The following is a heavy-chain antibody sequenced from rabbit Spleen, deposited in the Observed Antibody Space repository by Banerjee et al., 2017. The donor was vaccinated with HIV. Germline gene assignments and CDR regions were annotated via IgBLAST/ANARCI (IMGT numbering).Heavy chain of an antibody. D-gene: IGHD1-1*01. Sequence: QEQLEESGGGLVQPGGSLTLSCKASGFDFSNYGVNWVRQAPGKGLEWIACIDAGSSTFTYFATWAKGRFTISKTSSTTVTLQMTRLTAADTATYFCARDTSSSFSSYGMDLWGPGTLVTVS. CDR2: IDAGSSTFT. CDR1: GFDFSNYG. CDR3: ARDTSSSFSSYGMDL. J-gene: IGHJ6*01. V-gene: IGHV1S45*01.